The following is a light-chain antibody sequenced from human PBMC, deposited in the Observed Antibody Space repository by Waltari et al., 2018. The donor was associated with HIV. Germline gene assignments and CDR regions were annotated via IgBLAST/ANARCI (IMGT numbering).Light chain of an antibody. CDR1: SSNIGSNT. V-gene: IGLV1-44*01. J-gene: IGLJ3*02. CDR3: AAWDDSLNGWV. CDR2: TNN. Sequence: QSVLTQPPSASGTPGQRVTISCSGSSSNIGSNTATWYQQLPGTAPNLLIYTNNQPPSGVPDRFSGSKSGTSASLAISGLQSEDEADYYCAAWDDSLNGWVFGGGTKLTVL.